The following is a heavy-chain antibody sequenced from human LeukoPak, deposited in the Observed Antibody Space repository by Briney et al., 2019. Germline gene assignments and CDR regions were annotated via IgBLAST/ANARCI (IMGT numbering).Heavy chain of an antibody. J-gene: IGHJ5*02. CDR1: GFSFSNYN. CDR2: ISSSTSYI. V-gene: IGHV3-21*01. CDR3: ARDVAATEGEGFDP. D-gene: IGHD6-13*01. Sequence: GGSLRLSCAASGFSFSNYNMNWVRQAPGKGLEWVSSISSSTSYIYYADSVKDRFTISRDNAKNSLYLQLNSLRAEDTAVYYCARDVAATEGEGFDPWGQGALVTVSS.